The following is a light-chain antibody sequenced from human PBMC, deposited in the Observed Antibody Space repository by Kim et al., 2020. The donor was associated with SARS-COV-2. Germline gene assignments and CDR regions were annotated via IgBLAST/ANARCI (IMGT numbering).Light chain of an antibody. V-gene: IGLV2-14*03. CDR1: SSDVGNYNY. CDR3: SSYTTSRTWV. J-gene: IGLJ3*02. Sequence: GQSITISCTGTSSDVGNYNYVSWYQQHPGKAPKLMIYGVNNRPSGVSNRFSGSKSANTASLTISGVQAEDEADYYCSSYTTSRTWVFGGGTQLTVL. CDR2: GVN.